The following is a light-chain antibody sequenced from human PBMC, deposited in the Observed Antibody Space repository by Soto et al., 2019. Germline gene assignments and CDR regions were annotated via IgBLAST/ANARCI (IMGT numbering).Light chain of an antibody. CDR2: EAS. Sequence: QSGMTDPAFVSLSPGHSITISCTGTSSDVGGYNYVSWYQQHPGKAPKLMIYEASNRPSGVSNRFSGSKSGNTASLTISGLQAEDEADYYCSSYTSSSTLNYVFGTGTKVAVL. CDR1: SSDVGGYNY. J-gene: IGLJ1*01. CDR3: SSYTSSSTLNYV. V-gene: IGLV2-14*01.